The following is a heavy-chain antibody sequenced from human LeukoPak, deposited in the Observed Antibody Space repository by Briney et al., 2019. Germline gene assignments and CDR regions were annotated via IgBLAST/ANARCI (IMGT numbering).Heavy chain of an antibody. J-gene: IGHJ4*02. V-gene: IGHV1-69*04. CDR1: GGTFSSYA. Sequence: SVKVSCKASGGTFSSYAISWVRQAPGQGLEWMGRIIPILGIVNNAQKFQGRVMITADKSTSTAYMELSSLRSEDTAVYYCVRVYCSSTNCYAHDQWGQGTLVTVSS. CDR3: VRVYCSSTNCYAHDQ. CDR2: IIPILGIV. D-gene: IGHD2-2*01.